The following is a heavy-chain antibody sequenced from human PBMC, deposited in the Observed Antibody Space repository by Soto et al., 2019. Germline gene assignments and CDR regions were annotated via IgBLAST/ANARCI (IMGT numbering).Heavy chain of an antibody. CDR1: GFTFSSYG. Sequence: QVQLVESGGGVVQPGRSLRLSCAASGFTFSSYGMHWVRQAPGKGLEWVAVISYDGSNKYYADSVKGRFTISRDNSKNPLCLKINGWGGEDRALYYWAKGGYDVVVVAATFVGKNYYFDYGGGEPLVPVPS. V-gene: IGHV3-30*18. CDR3: AKGGYDVVVVAATFVGKNYYFDY. CDR2: ISYDGSNK. J-gene: IGHJ4*02. D-gene: IGHD2-15*01.